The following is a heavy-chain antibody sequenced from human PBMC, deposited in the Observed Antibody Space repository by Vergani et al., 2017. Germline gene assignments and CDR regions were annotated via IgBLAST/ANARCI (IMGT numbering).Heavy chain of an antibody. Sequence: QVQLVESGGGVVQRGGSLRLSCATSGFTLSNYDMQWIRQGPGKGLEFVAFIQCDGSNQYYADSVKGRFTLSRGFSKNTLYLQMNSLRTDDTATYYCAKHFRGWGIDYWGQGTQVIVSS. V-gene: IGHV3-30*02. D-gene: IGHD3-16*01. J-gene: IGHJ4*02. CDR2: IQCDGSNQ. CDR3: AKHFRGWGIDY. CDR1: GFTLSNYD.